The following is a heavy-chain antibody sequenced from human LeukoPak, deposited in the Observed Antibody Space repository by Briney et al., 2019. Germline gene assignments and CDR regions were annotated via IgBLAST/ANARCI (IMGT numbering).Heavy chain of an antibody. D-gene: IGHD1-26*01. Sequence: GGSLRLPCAASGFNFSGSAVHWVRQASGKGLEWVVHIRSKGNNYATAYTASVKGRFTISRDDSKSTAHLQMNSLKTEDTAVYYCSRPGSYSTDDAFDIWGQGTMVTVSS. CDR1: GFNFSGSA. CDR2: IRSKGNNYAT. CDR3: SRPGSYSTDDAFDI. J-gene: IGHJ3*02. V-gene: IGHV3-73*01.